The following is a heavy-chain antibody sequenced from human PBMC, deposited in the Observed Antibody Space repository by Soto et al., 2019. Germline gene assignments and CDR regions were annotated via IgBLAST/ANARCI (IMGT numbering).Heavy chain of an antibody. Sequence: GSGPTLVNPTETLTLTCTVSGFSLSNARMGVSWIRQPPGKALEWLAHIFSNDEKSYSTSLKSRVTISKDTSKSLVVLTMTNMDPVDTATYYCARFRPVGGASGGYFDYWGQGALVTVSS. D-gene: IGHD6-19*01. CDR1: GFSLSNARMG. V-gene: IGHV2-26*01. CDR2: IFSNDEK. J-gene: IGHJ4*02. CDR3: ARFRPVGGASGGYFDY.